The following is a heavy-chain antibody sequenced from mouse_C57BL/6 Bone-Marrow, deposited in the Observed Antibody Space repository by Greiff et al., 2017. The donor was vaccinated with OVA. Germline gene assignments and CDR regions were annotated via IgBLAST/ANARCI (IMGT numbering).Heavy chain of an antibody. D-gene: IGHD2-2*01. CDR1: GYTFTSYW. CDR2: IYPGSGST. V-gene: IGHV1-55*01. Sequence: QVHVKQPGAELVKPGASVKMSCKASGYTFTSYWITWVKQRPGQGLEWIGDIYPGSGSTNYNEKFKSQATLTVDTSSSTAYMQLSSLTSEDSAVYYCAVWLRRFDYWGQGTTLTVSS. J-gene: IGHJ2*01. CDR3: AVWLRRFDY.